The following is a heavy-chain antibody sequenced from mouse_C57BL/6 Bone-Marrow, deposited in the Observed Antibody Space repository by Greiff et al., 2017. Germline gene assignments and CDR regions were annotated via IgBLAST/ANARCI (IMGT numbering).Heavy chain of an antibody. J-gene: IGHJ1*03. CDR1: GYTFTSYW. CDR2: IHPSGSDT. Sequence: QVQLLEPGAGLVKPGDSLKVSCTASGYTFTSYWMHWVKQTPGQGPEWIGWIHPSGSDTNYNQKFKGQATLTVDTSASTAYMQLSRLTSEDTAVYYCAIQNYYGSSPHWYFDVWGTGTTVTVSS. D-gene: IGHD1-1*01. V-gene: IGHV1-74*01. CDR3: AIQNYYGSSPHWYFDV.